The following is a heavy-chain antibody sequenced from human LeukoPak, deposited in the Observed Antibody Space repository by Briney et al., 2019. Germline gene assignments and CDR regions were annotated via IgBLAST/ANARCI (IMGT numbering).Heavy chain of an antibody. Sequence: SVKVSSKASGGTFISYTISWVRQAPGQGLEWMGRIIPILGIANYAQKFQGRVTITADKSTSTAYMELSSLRSEDTAVYYCASESGSYNDAFDIWGQGTMVTVSS. J-gene: IGHJ3*02. CDR1: GGTFISYT. CDR3: ASESGSYNDAFDI. D-gene: IGHD1-26*01. V-gene: IGHV1-69*02. CDR2: IIPILGIA.